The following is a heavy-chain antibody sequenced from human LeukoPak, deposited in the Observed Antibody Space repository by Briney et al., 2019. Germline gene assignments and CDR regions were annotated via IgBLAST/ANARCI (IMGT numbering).Heavy chain of an antibody. J-gene: IGHJ4*02. V-gene: IGHV4-59*01. D-gene: IGHD6-13*01. CDR2: IYYSGST. Sequence: SETLSLTCTVSGGSISSYYWSWIRQPPGKGLEWIGYIYYSGSTNYNSSLKSRVTISVDTSKNQFSLKLSSVTAADTAVYYCVRTPGYLDYWGQGTLVTVSS. CDR1: GGSISSYY. CDR3: VRTPGYLDY.